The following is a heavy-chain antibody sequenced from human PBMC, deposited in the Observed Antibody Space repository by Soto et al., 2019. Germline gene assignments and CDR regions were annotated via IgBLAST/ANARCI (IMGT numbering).Heavy chain of an antibody. J-gene: IGHJ6*02. D-gene: IGHD3-3*01. CDR3: AKVMYYDFWSGSSVAGYYYGMDV. CDR1: GFTFSSYA. CDR2: ISGSGGST. V-gene: IGHV3-23*01. Sequence: GGSLRLSCAASGFTFSSYAMSWVRQAPGKGLEWVSAISGSGGSTYYADSVKGRFTISRDNSKNTLYLQMNSLRAEDTAVYYCAKVMYYDFWSGSSVAGYYYGMDVWGQGTTIPVSS.